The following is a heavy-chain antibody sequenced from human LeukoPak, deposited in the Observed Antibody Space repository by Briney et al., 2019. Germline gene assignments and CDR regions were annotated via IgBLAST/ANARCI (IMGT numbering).Heavy chain of an antibody. CDR1: GYTFTSYA. J-gene: IGHJ4*02. V-gene: IGHV1-3*01. D-gene: IGHD2-21*01. CDR2: INAGNGNT. Sequence: GASVKVSCKASGYTFTSYAMHWVRQAPGQRLEWMGWINAGNGNTKYSQKFQGRVTITADESTSTAYMELSSLRSEDTAVYYCARDQIAGDRVQDYWGQGTLVTVSS. CDR3: ARDQIAGDRVQDY.